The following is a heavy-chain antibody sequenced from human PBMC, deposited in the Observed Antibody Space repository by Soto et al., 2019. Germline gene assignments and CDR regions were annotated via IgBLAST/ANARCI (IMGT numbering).Heavy chain of an antibody. D-gene: IGHD4-17*01. CDR2: IDPSDSYT. Sequence: PGESLKISCKGCGYSFNICWISWVRQMPGKGLEWMGRIDPSDSYTNYSPSFQGHVTISADKSISTAYLQWSSLKASDTAMYYCARLCGDSVYYYCYGMDVWGQGTTVTVSS. J-gene: IGHJ6*02. V-gene: IGHV5-10-1*01. CDR3: ARLCGDSVYYYCYGMDV. CDR1: GYSFNICW.